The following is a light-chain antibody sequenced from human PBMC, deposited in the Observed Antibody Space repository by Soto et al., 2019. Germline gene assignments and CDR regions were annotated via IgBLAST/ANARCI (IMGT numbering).Light chain of an antibody. V-gene: IGLV2-14*01. J-gene: IGLJ2*01. Sequence: QSALTQPASVSGSPGQSITISCTGTSSDVGGYNYVSWYQQHPGKAPKLMIYDVSNRPSGVSNRFSGSKSGNTASLTISGLQAEDWADYYCSSYTSSSTLVVFGGGTKVTVL. CDR3: SSYTSSSTLVV. CDR2: DVS. CDR1: SSDVGGYNY.